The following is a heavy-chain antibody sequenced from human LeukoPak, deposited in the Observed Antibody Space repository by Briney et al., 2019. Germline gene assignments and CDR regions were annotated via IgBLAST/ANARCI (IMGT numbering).Heavy chain of an antibody. V-gene: IGHV1-2*02. D-gene: IGHD6-13*01. J-gene: IGHJ6*03. CDR1: GYTFTSYG. CDR2: INPNSGGT. CDR3: ARGAAAATIPYYYYFMDV. Sequence: ASVKVSCKASGYTFTSYGISWVRQAPGQGLEWMGWINPNSGGTNYAQKFQGRVTMTRDTSISTAYMELSRLPSDDTAVYYCARGAAAATIPYYYYFMDVWGKGTTVTVSS.